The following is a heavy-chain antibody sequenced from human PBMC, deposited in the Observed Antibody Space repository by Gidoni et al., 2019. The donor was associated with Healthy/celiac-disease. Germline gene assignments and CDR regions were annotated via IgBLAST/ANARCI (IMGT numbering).Heavy chain of an antibody. CDR3: ARGWSWGYSYGRQENWFDP. V-gene: IGHV5-51*01. Sequence: EVQLVQCGAEVKKPGESLKISCKGSGYSFTSYWIGWVRQMPGKGLEWMGIIYPGDSDTRYSPSFQGQVTISADKSISTAYLQWSSLKASDTAMYYCARGWSWGYSYGRQENWFDPWGQGTLVTVSS. J-gene: IGHJ5*02. CDR1: GYSFTSYW. CDR2: IYPGDSDT. D-gene: IGHD5-18*01.